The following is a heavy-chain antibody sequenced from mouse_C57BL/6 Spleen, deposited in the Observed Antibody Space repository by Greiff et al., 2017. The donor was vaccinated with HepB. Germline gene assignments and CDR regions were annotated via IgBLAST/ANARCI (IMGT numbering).Heavy chain of an antibody. Sequence: VKLQQSGAELVRPGASVTLSCKASGYTFTDYEMHWVKQTPVHGLEWIGAIYPETGGTAYNQKFKGKAILTADKSSSTAYMKLRSLTSEDSAVYYCTRGIWNYAMDYWGQGTSVTDTS. CDR1: GYTFTDYE. V-gene: IGHV1-15*01. CDR3: TRGIWNYAMDY. J-gene: IGHJ4*01. CDR2: IYPETGGT. D-gene: IGHD1-1*02.